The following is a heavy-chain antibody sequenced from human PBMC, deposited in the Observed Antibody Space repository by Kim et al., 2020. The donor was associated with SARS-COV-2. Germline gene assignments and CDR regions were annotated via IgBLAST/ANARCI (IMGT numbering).Heavy chain of an antibody. CDR2: T. Sequence: TSYGQKFQGRVTMTRDTSTSTVYMELSSLRSEDTAVYYCARDRLNGSYVYWGQGTLVTVSS. J-gene: IGHJ4*02. D-gene: IGHD3-10*01. V-gene: IGHV1-46*01. CDR3: ARDRLNGSYVY.